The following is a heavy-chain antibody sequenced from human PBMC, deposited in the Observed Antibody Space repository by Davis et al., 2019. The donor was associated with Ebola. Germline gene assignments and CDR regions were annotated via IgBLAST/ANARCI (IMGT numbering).Heavy chain of an antibody. V-gene: IGHV3-21*01. CDR1: GFTFSSYS. J-gene: IGHJ4*02. CDR2: ISSSSSYI. Sequence: GESLKISCAASGFTFSSYSMNWVRQAPGKGLEWVSSISSSSSYIYYADSVKGRFTISRDNAKNSLYLQMNSLRAEDTAVYYCATSRVPFDYWGQGTLVTVSS. CDR3: ATSRVPFDY.